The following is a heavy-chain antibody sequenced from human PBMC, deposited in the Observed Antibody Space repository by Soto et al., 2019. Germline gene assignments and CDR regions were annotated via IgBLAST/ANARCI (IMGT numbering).Heavy chain of an antibody. CDR1: GFTFSIHA. Sequence: EVRVLESGGGLVQPGGSLRLSCAASGFTFSIHAMSWVRQAPGKGLEWVSSISGGGGVTYYADSVKGRFTISRDNSKNPLYLQMNSLRAEDTAVYYCARAGASSSSRFDPWGQGTLVTVSS. J-gene: IGHJ5*02. V-gene: IGHV3-23*01. CDR2: ISGGGGVT. D-gene: IGHD6-6*01. CDR3: ARAGASSSSRFDP.